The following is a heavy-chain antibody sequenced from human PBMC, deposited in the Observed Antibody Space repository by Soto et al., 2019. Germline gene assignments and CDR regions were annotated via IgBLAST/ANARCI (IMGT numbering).Heavy chain of an antibody. V-gene: IGHV3-7*01. CDR1: GFTFSDYW. Sequence: PGGSLRLSCAASGFTFSDYWMTWVRQTPGKGLEWVATIKPDGSQKYYVDSVKGRFSISRDNANNSVYLQMDYLRDDDTAVFYCARLLGAVPLDFWGQGAMVTVSS. D-gene: IGHD3-16*01. CDR2: IKPDGSQK. J-gene: IGHJ4*02. CDR3: ARLLGAVPLDF.